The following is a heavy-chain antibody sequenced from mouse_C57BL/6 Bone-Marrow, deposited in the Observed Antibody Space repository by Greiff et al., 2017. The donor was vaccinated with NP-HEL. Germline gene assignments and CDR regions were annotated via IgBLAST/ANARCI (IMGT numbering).Heavy chain of an antibody. V-gene: IGHV5-17*01. D-gene: IGHD1-1*01. Sequence: EVHLVESGGGLVKPGGSLNLSCAASGFTFSDYGMHWVRQAPEKGLEWVAYISSGSSTIYYADTVKGRFTISRDNAKNTLFLQRTSLRSEDTAMYYCARPGATRRGFAYWGQGTLVTVSA. CDR3: ARPGATRRGFAY. CDR2: ISSGSSTI. CDR1: GFTFSDYG. J-gene: IGHJ3*01.